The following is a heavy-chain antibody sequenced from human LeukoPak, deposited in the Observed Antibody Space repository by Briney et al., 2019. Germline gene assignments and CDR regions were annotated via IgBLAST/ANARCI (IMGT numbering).Heavy chain of an antibody. CDR3: ASGGVLLWFGEFSDY. D-gene: IGHD3-10*01. CDR2: IYHSGST. V-gene: IGHV4-30-2*01. Sequence: SETLSLTCTVSGGSISSGGYYWSWIRQPPGKGLEWIGYIYHSGSTYYNPSLKSRVTISVDRSKNQFSLKLSSVTAADTAVYYCASGGVLLWFGEFSDYWGQGTLVTVPS. CDR1: GGSISSGGYY. J-gene: IGHJ4*02.